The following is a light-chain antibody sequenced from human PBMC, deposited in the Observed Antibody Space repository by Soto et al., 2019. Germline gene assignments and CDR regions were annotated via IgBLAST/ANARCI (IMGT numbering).Light chain of an antibody. Sequence: QAVVTQEPSLTVSPGGTVTLTCGSSTGAVTSGHYPYWFQQKPGQAPKTLIYDTTKKHSWTPARFSGSLLGGKAALTLSGAQPEDEAEYYCLLVYSAALVVFGGGTKVTVL. CDR2: DTT. CDR1: TGAVTSGHY. J-gene: IGLJ2*01. V-gene: IGLV7-46*01. CDR3: LLVYSAALVV.